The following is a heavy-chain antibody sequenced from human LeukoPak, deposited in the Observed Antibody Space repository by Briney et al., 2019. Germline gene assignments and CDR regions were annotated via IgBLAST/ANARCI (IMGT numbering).Heavy chain of an antibody. Sequence: GGSLRLSCAASGFTFSRYGMHWVRQAPGKGLEWVAVISNDGIHKFYAESVKGRFTISRDNSKNTPSLQMNSLRVEDTAVYYCAKAESYGDGFHWFDPWGQGTLVTVSS. CDR2: ISNDGIHK. J-gene: IGHJ5*02. D-gene: IGHD4-17*01. V-gene: IGHV3-30*18. CDR3: AKAESYGDGFHWFDP. CDR1: GFTFSRYG.